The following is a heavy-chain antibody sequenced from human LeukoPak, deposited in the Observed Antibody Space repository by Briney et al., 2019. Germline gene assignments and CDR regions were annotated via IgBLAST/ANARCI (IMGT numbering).Heavy chain of an antibody. J-gene: IGHJ4*02. CDR3: ARVLVPKIDVFDS. D-gene: IGHD3-10*01. CDR2: MNPKSGRT. V-gene: IGHV1-2*02. CDR1: GYTFTGYY. Sequence: ASVKVSCKASGYTFTGYYMHWVRQAPGHGPEWMRWMNPKSGRTNYAEKFQGRVTLTRDSSISTAYMELSSLMSDDTAIYYCARVLVPKIDVFDSWGQGTLVTVSS.